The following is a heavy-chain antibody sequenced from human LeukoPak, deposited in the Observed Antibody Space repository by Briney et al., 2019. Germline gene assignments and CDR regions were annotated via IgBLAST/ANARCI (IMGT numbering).Heavy chain of an antibody. CDR2: ISSSSGYI. V-gene: IGHV3-21*01. J-gene: IGHJ4*02. Sequence: GGSLRLSCAASGFTFSSYTMNWVRQAPGKGLEWVSSISSSSGYIYYADSVKGRFTISRDNAKNSLYLQPNSLRAEDTAVYYCVNDCSSSSCYDYWGQGTLVNVSS. D-gene: IGHD2-2*01. CDR3: VNDCSSSSCYDY. CDR1: GFTFSSYT.